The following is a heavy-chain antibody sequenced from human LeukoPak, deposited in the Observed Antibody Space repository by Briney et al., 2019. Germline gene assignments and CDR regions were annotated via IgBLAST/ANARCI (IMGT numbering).Heavy chain of an antibody. CDR3: AREGATTRGFDY. Sequence: ASVKVSCKASGYTFTTYGISWVRQAPGQGLEWMGGIIPIFGTANYAQKFQGRVTITADESTSTAYMELSSLRSEDTAVYYCAREGATTRGFDYWGQGTLVTVSS. CDR2: IIPIFGTA. CDR1: GYTFTTYG. D-gene: IGHD5-24*01. J-gene: IGHJ4*02. V-gene: IGHV1-69*13.